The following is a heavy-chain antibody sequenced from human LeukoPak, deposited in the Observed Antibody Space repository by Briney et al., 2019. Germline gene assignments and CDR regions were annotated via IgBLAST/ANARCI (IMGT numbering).Heavy chain of an antibody. J-gene: IGHJ3*02. CDR3: ASARRRLLTAIRINKRPGAFDI. Sequence: SETLSLTCAVYGGSFSGYYWSWIRQPPGKGLEWIGEINHSGSTNYNPSLKSRVTISVDTSKNQFSLKLSSVTAADTAVYYCASARRRLLTAIRINKRPGAFDIWGQGTMVTVSS. D-gene: IGHD2-21*02. CDR2: INHSGST. V-gene: IGHV4-34*01. CDR1: GGSFSGYY.